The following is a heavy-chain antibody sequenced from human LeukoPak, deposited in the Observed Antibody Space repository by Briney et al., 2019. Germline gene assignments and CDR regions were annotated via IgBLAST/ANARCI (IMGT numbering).Heavy chain of an antibody. Sequence: VASVKVSCKASGGTFSNYAISWVRQAPGQGLEWMGGIIPMFGTAHYAQKFHGRVTITADESTSTAYMELRSLRSEDTAVYYCARSSLDGYIIKHDAFDIWGQGTMVTVSS. CDR1: GGTFSNYA. D-gene: IGHD5-24*01. CDR2: IIPMFGTA. CDR3: ARSSLDGYIIKHDAFDI. V-gene: IGHV1-69*01. J-gene: IGHJ3*02.